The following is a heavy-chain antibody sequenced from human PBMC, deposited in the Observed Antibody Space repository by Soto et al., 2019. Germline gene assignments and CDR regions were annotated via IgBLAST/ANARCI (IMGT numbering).Heavy chain of an antibody. Sequence: SETLSLTCTVSGGSISSGDYYWSWIRQPPGKGLGWIGYIYYSGSTYYNPSLKSRVTISVDTSKNQFSLKLSSVTAADTAVYYCAGLSYYYDSSATRSDYWGQGTLVTVSS. CDR3: AGLSYYYDSSATRSDY. CDR2: IYYSGST. J-gene: IGHJ4*02. D-gene: IGHD3-22*01. CDR1: GGSISSGDYY. V-gene: IGHV4-30-4*01.